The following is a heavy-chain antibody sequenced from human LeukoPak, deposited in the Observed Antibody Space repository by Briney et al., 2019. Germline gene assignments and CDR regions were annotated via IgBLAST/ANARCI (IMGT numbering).Heavy chain of an antibody. CDR3: AKDRTGGWTFDY. CDR1: GFTFSGYS. J-gene: IGHJ4*02. Sequence: PGGSLRLSCAVSGFTFSGYSMHWVRQAPGKGLEGVAFISYDGTIKLYVDSVKGRFTISRDNSKSTMYLQMASLRAEDTAVYYCAKDRTGGWTFDYWGQGTLVTVSS. D-gene: IGHD3/OR15-3a*01. V-gene: IGHV3-30*02. CDR2: ISYDGTIK.